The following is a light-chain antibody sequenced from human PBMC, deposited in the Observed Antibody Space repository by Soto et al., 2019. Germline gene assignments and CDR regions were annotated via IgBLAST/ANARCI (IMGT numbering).Light chain of an antibody. J-gene: IGKJ4*01. V-gene: IGKV1-9*01. Sequence: IQLTQSPSSLSASVGDRVTITCRASQGISSYLAWYQQKPGKAPKLLIYAASSLQSGVPSRFSGSGSGTDFTLSISSLQPEDCATYYCQQFNSHPFTFGGGTKVEIK. CDR2: AAS. CDR1: QGISSY. CDR3: QQFNSHPFT.